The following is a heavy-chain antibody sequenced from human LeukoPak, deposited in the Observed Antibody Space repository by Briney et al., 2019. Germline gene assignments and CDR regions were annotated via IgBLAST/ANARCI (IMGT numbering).Heavy chain of an antibody. Sequence: SETLSLTCTVSGGSISSYYWSWIRQPPGKGLEWIGYIYYSGSTNYNPSLKSRVTISVDTSKNQFSLKLSSVTAADTAVYYCARGGDIVVVPAAKTFDYWGQGTLVTVSS. CDR3: ARGGDIVVVPAAKTFDY. CDR2: IYYSGST. CDR1: GGSISSYY. J-gene: IGHJ4*02. D-gene: IGHD2-2*01. V-gene: IGHV4-59*01.